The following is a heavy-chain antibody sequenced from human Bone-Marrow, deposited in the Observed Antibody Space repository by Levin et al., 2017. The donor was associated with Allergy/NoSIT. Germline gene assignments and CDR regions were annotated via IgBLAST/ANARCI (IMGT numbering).Heavy chain of an antibody. V-gene: IGHV3-21*01. Sequence: GGSLRLSCAASGFKFSDFSMNWVRQAPGKGLEWVSSISTGSTYIHYADSMKGRFTISRDNAKNSLYLQMNSLRADDTAVYYCVRYSYSSSNFDYWGQGTLVTVSS. D-gene: IGHD6-13*01. CDR1: GFKFSDFS. J-gene: IGHJ4*02. CDR3: VRYSYSSSNFDY. CDR2: ISTGSTYI.